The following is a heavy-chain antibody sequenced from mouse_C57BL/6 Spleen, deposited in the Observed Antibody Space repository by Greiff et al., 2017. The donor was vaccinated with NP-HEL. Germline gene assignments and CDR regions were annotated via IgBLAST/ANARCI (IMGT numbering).Heavy chain of an antibody. CDR2: IYPGSGNT. D-gene: IGHD2-5*01. V-gene: IGHV1-76*01. CDR1: GFTFTDYY. Sequence: QVQLKESGAELVRPGASVKLSCTASGFTFTDYYINWVKQRPGQGLEWIARIYPGSGNTYYNEKFKSKATLTAEKSSSTAYMQLSSLTSEDSAVYFCARSYYSNYGLDYWGQGTTLTVSS. CDR3: ARSYYSNYGLDY. J-gene: IGHJ2*01.